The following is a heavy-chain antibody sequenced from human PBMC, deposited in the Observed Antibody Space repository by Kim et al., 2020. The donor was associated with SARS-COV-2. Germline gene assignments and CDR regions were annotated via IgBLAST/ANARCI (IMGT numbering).Heavy chain of an antibody. D-gene: IGHD1-26*01. CDR1: GYTFADYY. Sequence: ASVKVSCKASGYTFADYYLHWVRQAPGQGLEWMGWINPNSGGTNYAQNFQGRVTMTRDTSINTAHIELSSLRSDDTAVYYCAKERGVGATTNAFDIWGQG. CDR3: AKERGVGATTNAFDI. J-gene: IGHJ3*02. CDR2: INPNSGGT. V-gene: IGHV1-2*02.